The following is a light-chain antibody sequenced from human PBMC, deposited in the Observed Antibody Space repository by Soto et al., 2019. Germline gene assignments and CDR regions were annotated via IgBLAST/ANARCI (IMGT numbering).Light chain of an antibody. CDR3: QHYNSYSEA. CDR2: KAS. V-gene: IGKV1-5*03. CDR1: QTISSW. Sequence: DIPMTQSPSTLSGSVGDRVTITCRASQTISSWWAWYQQKPGKAPKLLIYKASTLKSGVPSRFSGSGSGTEFTLTISRLQPDDFATYYCQHYNSYSEAFAQGTKVELK. J-gene: IGKJ1*01.